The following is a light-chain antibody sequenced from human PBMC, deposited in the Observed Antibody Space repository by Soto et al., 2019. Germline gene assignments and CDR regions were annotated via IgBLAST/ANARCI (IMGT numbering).Light chain of an antibody. CDR2: AAS. CDR3: QQSYSTPRIT. V-gene: IGKV1-39*01. CDR1: QSISSY. J-gene: IGKJ5*01. Sequence: DIQMTQSPSSLSASVGDRVNIXXRASQSISSYLNWYQQKPGKATKLXXYAASSLQSGVPSRFSGSGSGTDFTLTISSLQPGDFATYYCQQSYSTPRITFGQGTRLEIK.